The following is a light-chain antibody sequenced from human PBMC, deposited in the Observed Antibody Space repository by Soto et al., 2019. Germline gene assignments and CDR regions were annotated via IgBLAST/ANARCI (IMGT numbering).Light chain of an antibody. V-gene: IGLV2-23*01. CDR1: SSDVGSYNL. J-gene: IGLJ3*02. Sequence: QSVLTQPASVSGSPGQSITMSCAGASSDVGSYNLVSWYQQYPGKAPKLIIYEGNKRPSGVSNRFSGSGSGNTASLTISGLQAEDAADYYCCSYTGSSTSFGGGTQLTVL. CDR3: CSYTGSSTS. CDR2: EGN.